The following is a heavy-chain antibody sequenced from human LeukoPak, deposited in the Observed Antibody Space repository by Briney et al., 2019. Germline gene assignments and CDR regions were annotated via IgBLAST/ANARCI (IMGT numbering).Heavy chain of an antibody. CDR3: ARGNILTGYYRRDKGMDY. Sequence: GASVKVSCKASGYTFTSYAMNWVRQAAGQGLEWMGWINTNTGNPTYAQGFTGRFVFSLDTSVSTAYLQISSLKAEDTAVYYCARGNILTGYYRRDKGMDYWGQGTLVTVSS. J-gene: IGHJ4*02. CDR1: GYTFTSYA. CDR2: INTNTGNP. D-gene: IGHD3-9*01. V-gene: IGHV7-4-1*02.